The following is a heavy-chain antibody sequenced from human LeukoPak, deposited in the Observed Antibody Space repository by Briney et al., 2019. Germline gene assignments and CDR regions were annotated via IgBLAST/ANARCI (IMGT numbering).Heavy chain of an antibody. D-gene: IGHD5-24*01. Sequence: SETLSLTCTVSGGSISSGDYYWSWIRQPPGKGLEWIGYIYYSGSTYYNPSLKSRVTISVDTSKNQFSLKLSSVTATDTAVYYCARGYSRKDGYNLDDAFDIWGQGTMVTVSS. CDR3: ARGYSRKDGYNLDDAFDI. CDR1: GGSISSGDYY. V-gene: IGHV4-30-4*01. J-gene: IGHJ3*02. CDR2: IYYSGST.